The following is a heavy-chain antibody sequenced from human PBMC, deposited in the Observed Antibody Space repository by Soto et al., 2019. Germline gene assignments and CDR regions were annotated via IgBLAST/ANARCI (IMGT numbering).Heavy chain of an antibody. CDR1: GYTFTDYY. Sequence: QVQLVQSGAEVKKPGASLTVSCKTSGYTFTDYYIHWVRQAPGQGLEWMGWINPYSGGTGYAHQFQGRVTMARDTSIITAYMDLSSLRSDDTAVYYCASWYYDTSGQEVFDFWGQGTMVTVSS. D-gene: IGHD3-16*01. J-gene: IGHJ3*01. CDR2: INPYSGGT. V-gene: IGHV1-2*07. CDR3: ASWYYDTSGQEVFDF.